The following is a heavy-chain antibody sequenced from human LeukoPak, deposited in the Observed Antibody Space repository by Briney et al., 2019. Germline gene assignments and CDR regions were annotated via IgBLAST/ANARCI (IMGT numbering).Heavy chain of an antibody. D-gene: IGHD4-11*01. CDR1: GGSISSSSYY. V-gene: IGHV4-39*01. J-gene: IGHJ4*02. CDR2: IYYSGST. Sequence: SETLSLTCTVSGGSISSSSYYWGWIRQPPGKGLEWIGSIYYSGSTYYNPSLKSRVTISVDTSKNQFSLKLSSVTAADTAVYYCASRDITTVSFGYWGQGTLVTVSS. CDR3: ASRDITTVSFGY.